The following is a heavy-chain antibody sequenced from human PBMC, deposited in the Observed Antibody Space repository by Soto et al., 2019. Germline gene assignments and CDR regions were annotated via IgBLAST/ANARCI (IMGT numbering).Heavy chain of an antibody. CDR3: ARVSGYYDSSGYDDAFDI. Sequence: ASVKVSCKASGHTFTGYYMHWVRQAPGQGLEWMGWINPNSGGTNYAQTFQGWVTMTRDTSISTAYMELSRLRSDDTAVYYCARVSGYYDSSGYDDAFDIWGQGTMVTVSS. J-gene: IGHJ3*02. CDR2: INPNSGGT. D-gene: IGHD3-22*01. V-gene: IGHV1-2*04. CDR1: GHTFTGYY.